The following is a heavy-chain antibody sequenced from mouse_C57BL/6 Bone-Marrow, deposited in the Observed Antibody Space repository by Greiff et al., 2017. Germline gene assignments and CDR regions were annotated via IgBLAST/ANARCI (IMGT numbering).Heavy chain of an antibody. CDR3: AREGVYYDYGGAYFDY. CDR1: GYTFTSYW. Sequence: VQLQQPGTELVKPGASVKLSCKASGYTFTSYWMHWVKQRPGQGLEWIGNINPSNGGTNYNEKFKSKATLTVDKSSRTAYMQLSSLTSEDSAVYYCAREGVYYDYGGAYFDYWGQGTTLTVSS. J-gene: IGHJ2*01. V-gene: IGHV1-53*01. D-gene: IGHD2-4*01. CDR2: INPSNGGT.